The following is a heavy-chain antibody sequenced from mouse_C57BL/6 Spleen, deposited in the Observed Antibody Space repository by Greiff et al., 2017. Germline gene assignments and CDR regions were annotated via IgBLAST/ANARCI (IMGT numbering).Heavy chain of an antibody. D-gene: IGHD4-1*01. J-gene: IGHJ2*01. CDR3: ARVLGAFDY. V-gene: IGHV5-4*01. CDR2: ISDGGSYT. Sequence: EVQGVESGGGLVKPGGSLKLSCAASGFTFSSYAMSWVRQTPEKRLEWVATISDGGSYTYYPDNVKGRFTISRGNAKNNLYLQMSHLKSEDTAMYYCARVLGAFDYWGQGTTLTVSS. CDR1: GFTFSSYA.